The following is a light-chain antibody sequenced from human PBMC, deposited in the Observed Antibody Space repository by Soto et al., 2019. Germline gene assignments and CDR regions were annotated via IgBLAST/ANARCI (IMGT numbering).Light chain of an antibody. J-gene: IGKJ3*01. Sequence: EIVLTQSPGTLSLSPGESATLSCRASQSVSSSYLAWYQQKPGQAPRLLISAAYSRASGIPGRFSGSGSGTDFNLTIRRLEPEDFAVYYCQHYGGPFTFGPGTKVDIK. CDR2: AAY. V-gene: IGKV3-20*01. CDR1: QSVSSSY. CDR3: QHYGGPFT.